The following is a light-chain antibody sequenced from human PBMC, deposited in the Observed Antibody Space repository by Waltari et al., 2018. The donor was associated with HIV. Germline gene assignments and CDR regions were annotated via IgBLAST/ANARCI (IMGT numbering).Light chain of an antibody. Sequence: EIVLTQSPATLSLSPGERVTLSCRASQSVSSHIARYQQKPGQAPRLLISDASKSATGIPARFSGSGSGTDFTLTIAGLEPEDFAVYYCQQYSNWPLITFGPGTKVDVK. CDR2: DAS. CDR1: QSVSSH. V-gene: IGKV3-11*01. CDR3: QQYSNWPLIT. J-gene: IGKJ3*01.